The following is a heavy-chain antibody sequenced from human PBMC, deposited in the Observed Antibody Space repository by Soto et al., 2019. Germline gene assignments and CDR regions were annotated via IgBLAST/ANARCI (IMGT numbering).Heavy chain of an antibody. Sequence: SETLSLTCTVSGGSISSDYWSWIRQPPGKGLEWIGYIYYSGTTNYNPALKSRVTISLDTSKNYFSLKLSSVTAADTAVYYCARTHFDILTGYYKSVGYFDYWGQGTLVTVS. J-gene: IGHJ4*02. CDR2: IYYSGTT. D-gene: IGHD3-9*01. V-gene: IGHV4-59*08. CDR1: GGSISSDY. CDR3: ARTHFDILTGYYKSVGYFDY.